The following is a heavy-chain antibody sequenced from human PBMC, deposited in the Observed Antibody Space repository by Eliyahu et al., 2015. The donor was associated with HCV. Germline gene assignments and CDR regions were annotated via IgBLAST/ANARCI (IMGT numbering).Heavy chain of an antibody. CDR2: IRSKTNDATT. CDR3: SGTPYYDFIMGA. CDR1: GFTFCGDYG. Sequence: EVQLVXSGGGLVXPGRPLRLSXTGSGFTFCGDYGVSWFRQAPGKGLEWVGFIRSKTNDATTQYAASLNGRFTISRDDSKSIAYLQMNSLKIEDTAMYYCSGTPYYDFIMGAWGQGTLVTVSS. D-gene: IGHD3/OR15-3a*01. J-gene: IGHJ5*02. V-gene: IGHV3-49*03.